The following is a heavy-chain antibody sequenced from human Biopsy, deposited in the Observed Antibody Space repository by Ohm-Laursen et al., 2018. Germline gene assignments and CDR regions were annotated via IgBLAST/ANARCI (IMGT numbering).Heavy chain of an antibody. CDR2: LNPVSGNS. Sequence: ASVKVSCKASGYTFTSYDITWVRQASGQGPEWIGWLNPVSGNSNFGQKFRGRVTVTSGTSISTAYMELSGLTSDDTAIYYCARGMAVAVTLYYFDYWGQGSLLTVSS. V-gene: IGHV1-8*01. D-gene: IGHD6-19*01. CDR3: ARGMAVAVTLYYFDY. CDR1: GYTFTSYD. J-gene: IGHJ4*02.